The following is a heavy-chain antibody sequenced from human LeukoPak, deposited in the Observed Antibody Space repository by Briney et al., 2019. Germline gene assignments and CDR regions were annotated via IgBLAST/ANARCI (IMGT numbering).Heavy chain of an antibody. J-gene: IGHJ4*02. CDR1: GGSIRGFY. CDR2: IHYSGST. Sequence: SETLSLTCTVSGGSIRGFYWSWLRQPPGKGLEWIGYIHYSGSTNYNPSLKSRVTISVDTSKNQFSLKLNSVTAADTAVYYCARQDNDYPYYFDYWGQGTLVTVSS. V-gene: IGHV4-59*08. CDR3: ARQDNDYPYYFDY. D-gene: IGHD4-11*01.